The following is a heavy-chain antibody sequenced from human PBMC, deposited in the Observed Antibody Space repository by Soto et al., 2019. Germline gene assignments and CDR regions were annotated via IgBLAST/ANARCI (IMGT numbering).Heavy chain of an antibody. CDR2: ITPSSDTI. Sequence: GGSLRLSCAASGFTFSSDSMNWVRQAPGKGLEWVSYITPSSDTIYYADSVKGRFTISRDNGKNSLYLQMNSLRDEDTAVYYCARDIGSGWYYFDYWGQGNMVTVSS. J-gene: IGHJ4*02. CDR1: GFTFSSDS. D-gene: IGHD6-19*01. V-gene: IGHV3-48*02. CDR3: ARDIGSGWYYFDY.